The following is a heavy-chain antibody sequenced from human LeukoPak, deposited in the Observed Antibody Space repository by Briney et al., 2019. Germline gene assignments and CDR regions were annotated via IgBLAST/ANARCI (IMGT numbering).Heavy chain of an antibody. Sequence: SETLSLTCTVSGYSISSGYYWGWIRQTPGEGLEWIGYIYHGGRTDYNPSLKSRVTISVDTSKNQFSLKLSSVTAADTAVYYCARGVHYGSGNWFDPWGQGTLVTVSS. CDR2: IYHGGRT. D-gene: IGHD3-10*01. V-gene: IGHV4-38-2*02. J-gene: IGHJ5*02. CDR1: GYSISSGYY. CDR3: ARGVHYGSGNWFDP.